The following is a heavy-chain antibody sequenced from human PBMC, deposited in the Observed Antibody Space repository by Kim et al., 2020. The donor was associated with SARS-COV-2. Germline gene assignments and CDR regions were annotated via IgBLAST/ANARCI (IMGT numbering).Heavy chain of an antibody. D-gene: IGHD3-3*01. CDR2: ISAYNGNT. V-gene: IGHV1-18*01. J-gene: IGHJ6*04. CDR3: SRALRITIFGVVIDRGGYYFGMDV. Sequence: ASVKVSCKASGYTFTSFGISWVRQAPGQGLEWMGWISAYNGNTNYAQNLQGRVTMTTDTSTSTAYMELRSLRSDDTAVYYCSRALRITIFGVVIDRGGYYFGMDVWGEGNTVNVSS. CDR1: GYTFTSFG.